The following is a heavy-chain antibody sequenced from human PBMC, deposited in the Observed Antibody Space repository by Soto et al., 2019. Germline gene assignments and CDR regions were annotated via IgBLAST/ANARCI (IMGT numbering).Heavy chain of an antibody. Sequence: PGGSLRLSCAAPGFTFSNAWMNWVRQVPGKGLEWVGRIKNKIDDGTADYAAPLKGRFTISRDDSENTLYLQMNSLQTEDTAVYYCTTERSYYFDGSGFDYWGQGTLVTVSS. CDR2: IKNKIDDGTA. CDR3: TTERSYYFDGSGFDY. D-gene: IGHD3-22*01. J-gene: IGHJ4*02. CDR1: GFTFSNAW. V-gene: IGHV3-15*07.